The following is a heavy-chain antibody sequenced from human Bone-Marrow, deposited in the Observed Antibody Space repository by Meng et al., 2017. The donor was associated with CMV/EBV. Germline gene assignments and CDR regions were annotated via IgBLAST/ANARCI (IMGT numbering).Heavy chain of an antibody. J-gene: IGHJ5*02. CDR1: GYSISSGYY. D-gene: IGHD3-22*01. CDR3: ARVLSHYYDCWFDP. V-gene: IGHV4-38-2*02. Sequence: GSLRLSCTVSGYSISSGYYWGWIRQPPGKGLEWIGSIYHSGSTYYNPSLKSRVTISVDTSKNQFSLKLSSVTAADTAVHYCARVLSHYYDCWFDPWGQGTLVTVSS. CDR2: IYHSGST.